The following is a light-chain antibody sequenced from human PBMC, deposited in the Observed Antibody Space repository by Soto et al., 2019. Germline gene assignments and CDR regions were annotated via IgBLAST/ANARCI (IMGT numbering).Light chain of an antibody. J-gene: IGKJ3*01. V-gene: IGKV3-20*01. Sequence: EIVLTQSPGTLSLSPGERATLSCMASQSVSSTYLAWYQQKPGQAHRLLIYGASSSATDIPDRFSGSGSGTDFNLTISRLKPEDFAVYYCQQYGSSPGGFTFGPGTKVDIK. CDR2: GAS. CDR3: QQYGSSPGGFT. CDR1: QSVSSTY.